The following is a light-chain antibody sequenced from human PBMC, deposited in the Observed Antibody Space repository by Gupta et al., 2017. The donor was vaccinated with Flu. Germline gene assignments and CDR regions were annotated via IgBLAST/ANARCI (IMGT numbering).Light chain of an antibody. CDR2: AAS. CDR1: QSISTY. CDR3: KQSDNTPGT. Sequence: DIQMTQSPSSLSASVGDRVTITCRASQSISTYLNWYQQKPGKAPKLLIYAASSLQSGVPSRFSGSGSGTDFTLKISSLQPEDFATYYCKQSDNTPGTFGQGTKVEIK. V-gene: IGKV1-39*01. J-gene: IGKJ1*01.